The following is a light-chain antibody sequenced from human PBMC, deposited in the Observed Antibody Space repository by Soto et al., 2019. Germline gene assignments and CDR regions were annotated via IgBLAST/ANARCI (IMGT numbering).Light chain of an antibody. V-gene: IGLV2-23*02. J-gene: IGLJ1*01. CDR2: GVN. CDR1: SSDVGSYNL. CDR3: CSYAGISTFYV. Sequence: QSVLTQLASVSGSPGQSITISCTGTSSDVGSYNLVSWYQQHPGKAPKLMIYGVNKRPSGVSNRFSGSKSGNTASLTISGLQAEDEADYYCCSYAGISTFYVFGTGTKLTVL.